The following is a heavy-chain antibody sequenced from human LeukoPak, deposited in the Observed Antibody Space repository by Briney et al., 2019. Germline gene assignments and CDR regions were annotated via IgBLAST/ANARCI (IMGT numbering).Heavy chain of an antibody. CDR3: ASERGPESFNY. CDR2: IYSGGST. J-gene: IGHJ4*02. CDR1: GFTVSSNY. Sequence: GGSLRLSCAASGFTVSSNYMSWVRQAPGKGLEWVSVIYSGGSTYYADSVKGRFTISRDNSKNTLYLQMNSLRAEDTAVYCCASERGPESFNYWGQGTLVTVSS. V-gene: IGHV3-66*01.